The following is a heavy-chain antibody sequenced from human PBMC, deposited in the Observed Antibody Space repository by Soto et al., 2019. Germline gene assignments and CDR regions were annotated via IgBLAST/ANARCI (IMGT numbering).Heavy chain of an antibody. CDR3: ARNEL. D-gene: IGHD1-7*01. Sequence: EVQLLESGGGLVQPGGSLRLSCAGSGFTFNNSWMSWVRQAPGKGQECVANINQDGAERHYVDSVKGRFTISRDNAKNSLYLQMNSLRVEDTAVYYCARNELWGQGTLVTVSS. V-gene: IGHV3-7*01. CDR2: INQDGAER. CDR1: GFTFNNSW. J-gene: IGHJ4*02.